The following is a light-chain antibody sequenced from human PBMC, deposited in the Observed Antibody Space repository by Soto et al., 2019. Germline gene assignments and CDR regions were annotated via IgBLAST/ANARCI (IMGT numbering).Light chain of an antibody. J-gene: IGKJ1*01. CDR1: QSVSSY. CDR3: QQYGSSTTWT. CDR2: DAS. Sequence: EIVLTQSPATLSLSPGETATLSCRASQSVSSYLAWYQQKPGQAPRLLIYDASNRATGIPARFSGSGSGTDFTLTISRLEPEDFAVYYCQQYGSSTTWTFGQGNKVDI. V-gene: IGKV3-11*01.